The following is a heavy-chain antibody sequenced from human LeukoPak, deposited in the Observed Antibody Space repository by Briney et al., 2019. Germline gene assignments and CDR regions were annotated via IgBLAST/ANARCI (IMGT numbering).Heavy chain of an antibody. Sequence: GSLRLSCAASGFTFSDSYMTWIRQAPGKGLELLSYISGSASDVNYIDSVRGRFTISRDNAKNSLYLHMNSLTVEDTAVYYCSRDPRNNDYWGQGTLVTVSS. J-gene: IGHJ4*02. CDR2: ISGSASDV. V-gene: IGHV3-11*01. CDR1: GFTFSDSY. CDR3: SRDPRNNDY.